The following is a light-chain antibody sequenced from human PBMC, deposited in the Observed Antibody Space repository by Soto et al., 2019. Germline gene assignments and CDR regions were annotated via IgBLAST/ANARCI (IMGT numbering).Light chain of an antibody. CDR1: SSDVGGYNY. CDR3: SSYTSSSTLV. CDR2: DVS. Sequence: QSALAQPASVSGSPGQSITISCTGTSSDVGGYNYVSWYQQHPGKAPKLMICDVSNRPSGVSNRFSGSKSGNTASLTISGLQAEDEGDYYCSSYTSSSTLVFGGGTQLTVL. J-gene: IGLJ2*01. V-gene: IGLV2-14*01.